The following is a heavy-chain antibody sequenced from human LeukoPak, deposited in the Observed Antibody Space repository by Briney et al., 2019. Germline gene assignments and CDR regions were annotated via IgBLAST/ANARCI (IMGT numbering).Heavy chain of an antibody. CDR2: IVGGAGGT. J-gene: IGHJ4*02. V-gene: IGHV3-23*01. CDR1: GFTFSSHG. CDR3: AKDWGNKFASGSSYLDS. Sequence: PGGSLRLSCAASGFTFSSHGMSWVRQAPGKGLEWVSCIVGGAGGTYYADSVKGRFTISRDNSKNTLYLQMNGLRPEDTAVYFCAKDWGNKFASGSSYLDSWGQGTLVTVSS. D-gene: IGHD3-10*01.